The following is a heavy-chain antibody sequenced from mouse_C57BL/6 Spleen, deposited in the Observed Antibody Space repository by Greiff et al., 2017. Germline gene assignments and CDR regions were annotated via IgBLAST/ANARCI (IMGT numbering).Heavy chain of an antibody. Sequence: VQLQQSGAELVRPGASVTLSCKASGYTFTDYEMHWVKQTPVHGLEWIGAIDPETGGTAYNQKFKGKAILTADKSSSTAYMELRSLTSEDSAVXYCTRSNWGYWYFDVWGTGTTVTVSS. CDR1: GYTFTDYE. J-gene: IGHJ1*03. V-gene: IGHV1-15*01. CDR2: IDPETGGT. D-gene: IGHD4-1*01. CDR3: TRSNWGYWYFDV.